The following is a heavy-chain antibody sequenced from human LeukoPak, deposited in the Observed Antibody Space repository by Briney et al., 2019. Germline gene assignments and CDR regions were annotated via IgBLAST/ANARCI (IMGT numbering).Heavy chain of an antibody. CDR2: IVVGSGNT. D-gene: IGHD3-10*01. J-gene: IGHJ5*02. Sequence: SVTVSCKPSRFTFTSSAVQWVRQARGPRLEGIGWIVVGSGNTNYAQKFQERVTITRDMSTSTAYMELSSLRSEDTAVYYCAAEPRGSGTRWFDPWGQGTLVTVSS. V-gene: IGHV1-58*01. CDR3: AAEPRGSGTRWFDP. CDR1: RFTFTSSA.